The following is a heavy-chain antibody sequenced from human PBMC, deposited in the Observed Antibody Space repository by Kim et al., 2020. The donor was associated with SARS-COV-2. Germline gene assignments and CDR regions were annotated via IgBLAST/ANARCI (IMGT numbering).Heavy chain of an antibody. J-gene: IGHJ2*01. D-gene: IGHD4-17*01. CDR3: ATVYGARLSYWYFDL. CDR1: GLTVSSNY. CDR2: IYIGGGT. Sequence: GGSLRLSCAASGLTVSSNYMTWVRQAPGKGLEWVSIIYIGGGTYYADSVKGRFNISRDNSENTLYLQMNNLRAEDTALYYCATVYGARLSYWYFDLWGRG. V-gene: IGHV3-66*01.